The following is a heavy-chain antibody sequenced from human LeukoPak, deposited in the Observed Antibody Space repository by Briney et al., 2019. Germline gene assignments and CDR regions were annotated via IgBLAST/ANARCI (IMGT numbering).Heavy chain of an antibody. J-gene: IGHJ3*02. Sequence: GGSLRLSCAASGFTFSSYGMHWVRQAPGKGLEWVAFIRYDGSNKYYADSVKGRFTISRDSSKNTLYLQMNSLRAEDAAVYFCARPLRSYSTFDVFDMWGQGTVVTVSS. CDR1: GFTFSSYG. V-gene: IGHV3-30*02. D-gene: IGHD6-13*01. CDR2: IRYDGSNK. CDR3: ARPLRSYSTFDVFDM.